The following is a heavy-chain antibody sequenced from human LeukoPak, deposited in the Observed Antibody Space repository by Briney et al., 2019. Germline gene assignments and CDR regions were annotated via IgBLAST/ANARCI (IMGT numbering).Heavy chain of an antibody. V-gene: IGHV3-23*01. J-gene: IGHJ4*02. CDR1: GFTFSSYA. Sequence: GGSLRLSCAASGFTFSSYAMSWVRQAPGKGLEWVSSITGSGGSTYYADSVKGRFTISKDNSKNTLSLQMNSLRAEDTAVYYCARRGYYHDSSGYYYFDYWGQGTLVTVSS. CDR2: ITGSGGST. D-gene: IGHD3-22*01. CDR3: ARRGYYHDSSGYYYFDY.